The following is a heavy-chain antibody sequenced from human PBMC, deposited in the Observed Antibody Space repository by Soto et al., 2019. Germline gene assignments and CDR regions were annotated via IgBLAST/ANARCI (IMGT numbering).Heavy chain of an antibody. CDR1: GFTFSSYW. J-gene: IGHJ5*02. CDR2: INSDGSST. Sequence: GGSLRLSCAASGFTFSSYWMHWVRQAPGKGLVWVSRINSDGSSTSYADSVKGRFTISRDNAKNTLYLQMNSLRAEDTAVYYCARDPATIFGVVTPPWIDPWGQATRVTVAS. CDR3: ARDPATIFGVVTPPWIDP. V-gene: IGHV3-74*01. D-gene: IGHD3-3*01.